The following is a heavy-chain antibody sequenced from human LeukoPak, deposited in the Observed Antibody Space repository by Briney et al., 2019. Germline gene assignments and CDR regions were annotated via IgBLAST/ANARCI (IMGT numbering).Heavy chain of an antibody. V-gene: IGHV3-74*01. CDR3: ARPLNDFWSGYYVY. Sequence: GGSLRLSCAVSGFTFSSYWMHWVRQAPGKGLVWVSRIDRDGSRINYAGSVKGRFTISRDNSKNTLYLQVNSLRAEDTAVYYCARPLNDFWSGYYVYWGQGTLVTVSS. CDR2: IDRDGSRI. CDR1: GFTFSSYW. J-gene: IGHJ4*02. D-gene: IGHD3-3*01.